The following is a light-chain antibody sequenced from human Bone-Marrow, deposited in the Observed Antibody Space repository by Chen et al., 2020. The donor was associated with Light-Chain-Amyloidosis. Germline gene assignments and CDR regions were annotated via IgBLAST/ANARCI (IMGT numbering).Light chain of an antibody. V-gene: IGLV1-47*01. Sequence: QSVLTQPPAASASPGQRVTVTCSGSSFNIGTNSIYWYQQLPGAAPIVLISRQTQRPSSVPIRFSGSKSCSSASLAICGLRSLDAGVSSRAAWAESLNGWVFGGGTKLTVL. CDR2: RQT. J-gene: IGLJ3*02. CDR1: SFNIGTNS. CDR3: AAWAESLNGWV.